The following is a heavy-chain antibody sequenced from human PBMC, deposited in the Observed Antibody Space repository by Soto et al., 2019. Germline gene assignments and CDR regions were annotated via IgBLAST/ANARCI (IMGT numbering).Heavy chain of an antibody. CDR1: GYTFTSYY. CDR2: INPSGST. J-gene: IGHJ4*02. CDR3: ARDSPPSDY. Sequence: ASVKVSCKASGYTFTSYYMHWVRQAPGQGLEWMGIINPSGSTSYAQKFQGRVTITRDTSTSTVYMELSSLRSEDTAVYYCARDSPPSDYWGQGTLVTVSS. V-gene: IGHV1-46*01.